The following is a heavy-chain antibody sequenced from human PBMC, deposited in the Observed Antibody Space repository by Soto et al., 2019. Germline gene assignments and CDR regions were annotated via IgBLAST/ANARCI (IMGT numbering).Heavy chain of an antibody. CDR2: ISDSGAGT. J-gene: IGHJ6*02. Sequence: GGSLRLSCAASGFTFRNYAMSWVRQAPVKGLEWVSGISDSGAGTYYADSVKGRFTISRDSSKNTLYLQMNSLRAEDTAVYYCARDGPTTVVTSKTIYYYYGMDVWGQGTTVTVSS. V-gene: IGHV3-23*01. D-gene: IGHD4-17*01. CDR1: GFTFRNYA. CDR3: ARDGPTTVVTSKTIYYYYGMDV.